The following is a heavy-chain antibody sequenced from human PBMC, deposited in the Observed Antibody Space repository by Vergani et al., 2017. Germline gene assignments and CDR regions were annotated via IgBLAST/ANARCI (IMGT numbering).Heavy chain of an antibody. Sequence: EVQLVESGGGLVKPGGSLRLSCAASGFTFSSYSMNWVRQAPGKGLEWVSSISSSSSYIYYADSVKGRFTISRDNAKNSLYLQMNSLGAEDTAVYYCARGLWPXVGRDGYNLTWFDPWGQGTLVTVSS. CDR2: ISSSSSYI. CDR1: GFTFSSYS. CDR3: ARGLWPXVGRDGYNLTWFDP. J-gene: IGHJ5*02. D-gene: IGHD5-24*01. V-gene: IGHV3-21*01.